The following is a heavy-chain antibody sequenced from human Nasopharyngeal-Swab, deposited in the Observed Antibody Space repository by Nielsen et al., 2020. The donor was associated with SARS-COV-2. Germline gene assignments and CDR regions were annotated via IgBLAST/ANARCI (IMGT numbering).Heavy chain of an antibody. CDR1: GYTGASYV. J-gene: IGHJ4*02. V-gene: IGHV1-18*01. D-gene: IGHD3-3*01. Sequence: ASVKVSGKASGYTGASYVMNGVRQTPGQRLEWMGWISSYNANTDYAQKFQGRVSMTTDTSTSTAYMELRSLRSDETDVYFCARDLEEWLRVPSLAFDQSGQGTLVTVSS. CDR3: ARDLEEWLRVPSLAFDQ. CDR2: ISSYNANT.